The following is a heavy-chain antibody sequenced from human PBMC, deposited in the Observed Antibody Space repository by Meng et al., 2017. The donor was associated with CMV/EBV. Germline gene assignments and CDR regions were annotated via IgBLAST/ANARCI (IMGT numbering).Heavy chain of an antibody. Sequence: SGYPFTGYYMHWVRQAPGQGLEWMGWINPNSGGTNYAQKFQGRVTMTRDTSISTAYMELSRLRSDDTAVYYCARVLRGYSYGSPYYYWGQGTLVTVSS. CDR1: GYPFTGYY. CDR3: ARVLRGYSYGSPYYY. J-gene: IGHJ4*02. CDR2: INPNSGGT. V-gene: IGHV1-2*02. D-gene: IGHD5-18*01.